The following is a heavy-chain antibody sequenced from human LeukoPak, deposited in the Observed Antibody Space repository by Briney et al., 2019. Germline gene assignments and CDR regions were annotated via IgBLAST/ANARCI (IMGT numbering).Heavy chain of an antibody. Sequence: ASVKVSCKASGYTFTGYYMHWVRQAPGQGLEWMGRINPNSGGTNYAQKFQGRVTITRDTSISTAYMELSRLRSDDTAVYYCAREFGRGRWLQFSPGYWGQGTLVTVSS. CDR3: AREFGRGRWLQFSPGY. CDR2: INPNSGGT. D-gene: IGHD5-24*01. V-gene: IGHV1-2*06. J-gene: IGHJ4*02. CDR1: GYTFTGYY.